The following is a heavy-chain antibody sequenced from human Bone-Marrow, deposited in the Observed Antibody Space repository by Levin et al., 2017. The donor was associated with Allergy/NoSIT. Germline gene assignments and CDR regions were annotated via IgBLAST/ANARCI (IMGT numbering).Heavy chain of an antibody. CDR1: GFSFEDYA. D-gene: IGHD6-6*01. V-gene: IGHV3-20*04. CDR3: ARRQQLGLFYFDY. Sequence: GESLKISCEASGFSFEDYAMSWVRQVPGKGLEWVSAISWNAGSTGYADSVKGRFTISRDNAKNSLYLQMNSLRAEDTALYYCARRQQLGLFYFDYWGQGTLVTVSS. J-gene: IGHJ4*02. CDR2: ISWNAGST.